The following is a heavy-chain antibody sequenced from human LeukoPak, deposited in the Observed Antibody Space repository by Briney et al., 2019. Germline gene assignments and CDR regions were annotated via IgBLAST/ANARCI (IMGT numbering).Heavy chain of an antibody. CDR3: ARRLRFGDYLPDY. Sequence: GGSLRLSCEASGFIFTNYSMNWVRQAPGKGLEWLSYISPSTTTVYYADSVRGRFTISRDDAKKSLYLQMNSLRAEDTAVYYCARRLRFGDYLPDYWGQGTLVSVSS. CDR1: GFIFTNYS. J-gene: IGHJ4*02. V-gene: IGHV3-48*01. D-gene: IGHD4-17*01. CDR2: ISPSTTTV.